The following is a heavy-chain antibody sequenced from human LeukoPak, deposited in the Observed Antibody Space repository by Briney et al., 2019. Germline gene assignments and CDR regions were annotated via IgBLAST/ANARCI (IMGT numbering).Heavy chain of an antibody. J-gene: IGHJ5*02. V-gene: IGHV4-4*02. D-gene: IGHD4-17*01. CDR2: IYHNGST. CDR3: ARLGDYGDLEWFDP. Sequence: SGTLSLTCAVSGGSISSSNWWSWVRQPPGKGLEWIGEIYHNGSTHYNPSLKSRVTISVDKSKNQFSLKLNSVTAADTAVYYCARLGDYGDLEWFDPWGQGTLVTVSS. CDR1: GGSISSSNW.